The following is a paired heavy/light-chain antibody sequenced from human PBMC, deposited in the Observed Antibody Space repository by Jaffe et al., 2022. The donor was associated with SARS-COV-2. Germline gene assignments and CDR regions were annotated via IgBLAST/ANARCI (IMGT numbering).Light chain of an antibody. CDR3: SAWDDSLSGWV. V-gene: IGLV1-47*01. Sequence: QSVLTQPPSASGTPGQKVTISCSGSTSNIGSNFVYWYQQLPGTAPKLLIYRNNQRPSGVPDRFSGSKSGTSASLAISGLRSDDEADYYCSAWDDSLSGWVFGGGTKLTVL. CDR2: RNN. CDR1: TSNIGSNF. J-gene: IGLJ3*02.
Heavy chain of an antibody. J-gene: IGHJ4*02. CDR2: IKSSTDGETT. CDR3: ATDLGWLAYY. Sequence: EVQLVESGGGLVKPGGSLRLSCAASGFTFSNAWMTWVRQAPGKGLEWVGRIKSSTDGETTDYATPVKGRFTISRDDSKNTLYLQMNGLKTEDTAVYYCATDLGWLAYYWGQGILVTVSS. V-gene: IGHV3-15*01. CDR1: GFTFSNAW. D-gene: IGHD6-19*01.